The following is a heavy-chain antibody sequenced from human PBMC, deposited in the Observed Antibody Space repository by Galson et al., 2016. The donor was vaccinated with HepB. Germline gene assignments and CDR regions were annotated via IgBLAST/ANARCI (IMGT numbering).Heavy chain of an antibody. CDR2: INPLSGGA. V-gene: IGHV1-2*06. CDR3: AREDGLGFDI. Sequence: SVKVSCKASGYSLTGYSIHWVRQAPGQGLEWMGRINPLSGGANSAQRFQGRVTMTQVTSISTVYMELNSLKSDDTAVYYCAREDGLGFDIWGRGTMVTVSS. J-gene: IGHJ3*02. CDR1: GYSLTGYS. D-gene: IGHD5-24*01.